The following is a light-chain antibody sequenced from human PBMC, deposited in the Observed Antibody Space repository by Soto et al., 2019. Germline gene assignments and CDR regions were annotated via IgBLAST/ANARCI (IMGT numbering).Light chain of an antibody. Sequence: QSALTQPASVSGSPGQSITISCTGTSSDVGSYNLVSWYQQHPAKATKLMIYEGSKRPSGVANRFSGSKSGNTASLTISGLQVEYEADYYCCSYAGSSTPYVVFGGGTKLTVL. CDR3: CSYAGSSTPYVV. V-gene: IGLV2-23*01. CDR1: SSDVGSYNL. J-gene: IGLJ2*01. CDR2: EGS.